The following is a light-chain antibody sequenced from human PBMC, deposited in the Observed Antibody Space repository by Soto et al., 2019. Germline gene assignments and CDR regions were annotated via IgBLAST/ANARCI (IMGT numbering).Light chain of an antibody. J-gene: IGKJ1*01. CDR1: QSISSY. CDR3: QQLTDWPPLWT. V-gene: IGKV3-11*01. Sequence: VVLNQSADTLSLPQGERATLSCRASQSISSYLAWYQQKPGQAPRLLIYDASSRATGIPARFSGSGSGTDFTLTISSLEPEDFAVYYCQQLTDWPPLWTFGQGTKVDTK. CDR2: DAS.